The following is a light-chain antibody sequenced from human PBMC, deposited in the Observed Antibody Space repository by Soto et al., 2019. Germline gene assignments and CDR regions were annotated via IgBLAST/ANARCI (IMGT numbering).Light chain of an antibody. Sequence: DIQMTQSPTSLSASVGDRVTITCRASQDIRNFVGWYQQKPGKAPKLLIYAASTLQSGVQSRFTGSGSGTDFTLTSNGLQPEDVATYSCQKYSSVPVFGPGTKVEIK. CDR1: QDIRNF. CDR2: AAS. J-gene: IGKJ3*01. CDR3: QKYSSVPV. V-gene: IGKV1-27*01.